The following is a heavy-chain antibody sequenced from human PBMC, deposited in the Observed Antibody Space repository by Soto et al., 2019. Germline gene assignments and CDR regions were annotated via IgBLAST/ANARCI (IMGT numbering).Heavy chain of an antibody. CDR1: GFTFTSYG. D-gene: IGHD2-2*01. Sequence: GGSLRLSCGASGFTFTSYGMHWVRQAPGKGLEWVAVISYDGGDKYYADSVKGRFTISRDNSKNTLYLQMNSLRAEDTAVYYCAKASGYCSSSTCSRLIYYYYGMDVWGQGTTVTVSS. CDR3: AKASGYCSSSTCSRLIYYYYGMDV. J-gene: IGHJ6*02. CDR2: ISYDGGDK. V-gene: IGHV3-30*18.